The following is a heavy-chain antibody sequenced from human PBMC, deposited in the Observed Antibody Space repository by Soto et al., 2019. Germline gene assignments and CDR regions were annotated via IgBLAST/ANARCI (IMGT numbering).Heavy chain of an antibody. CDR3: ACGEETRSYYDSSGYLGAFDI. CDR1: GYTLTKLS. Sequence: SVKVSCKVSGYTLTKLSMNWVRQAPGKGLEWMGGIIPIVGTANYAQKFQGRVTITADESTSTAYMELSSLRSEDTAVYYCACGEETRSYYDSSGYLGAFDIWGQGTMVTVSS. J-gene: IGHJ3*02. CDR2: IIPIVGTA. D-gene: IGHD3-22*01. V-gene: IGHV1-69*13.